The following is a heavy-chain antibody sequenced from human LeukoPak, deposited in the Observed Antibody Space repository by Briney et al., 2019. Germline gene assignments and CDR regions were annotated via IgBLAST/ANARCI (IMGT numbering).Heavy chain of an antibody. CDR3: AREKEAQLSGSYPDAFDI. J-gene: IGHJ3*02. CDR2: IYYSGST. CDR1: GGSISSHY. D-gene: IGHD1-26*01. V-gene: IGHV4-59*11. Sequence: SETLSLTCTVSGGSISSHYWSWIRQPPGKGLEWIGYIYYSGSTNYNPSLKSRVTISVDTSKNQFSLKLSSVTAADTAVYYCAREKEAQLSGSYPDAFDIWGQGTMVTVSS.